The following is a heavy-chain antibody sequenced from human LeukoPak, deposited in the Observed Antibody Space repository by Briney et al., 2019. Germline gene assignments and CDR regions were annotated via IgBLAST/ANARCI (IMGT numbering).Heavy chain of an antibody. CDR3: ARDDCNRGGSCYRSSYYYYYMDV. D-gene: IGHD2-15*01. CDR2: IIPIFGTA. V-gene: IGHV1-69*06. CDR1: GGTFSSYA. Sequence: ASVKVSCKASGGTFSSYAISWVRQAPGQGLEWMGGIIPIFGTANYAQKFQGRVTITADKSTSTAYMELSSLRSEDTAVYYCARDDCNRGGSCYRSSYYYYYMDVWGKGTTVTVSS. J-gene: IGHJ6*03.